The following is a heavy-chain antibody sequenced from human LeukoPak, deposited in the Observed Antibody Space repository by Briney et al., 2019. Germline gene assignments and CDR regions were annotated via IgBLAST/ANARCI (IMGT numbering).Heavy chain of an antibody. J-gene: IGHJ4*02. CDR2: ISAYNGNT. CDR3: ASAGFRSGYPGPFDY. CDR1: GYTFTSYG. D-gene: IGHD3-3*01. V-gene: IGHV1-18*01. Sequence: ASVKVSCKASGYTFTSYGISWVRQAPGQGLEWMGWISAYNGNTNYAQKLQGRVTMTTDTSTSTAYMELRSLRSDDTAVYYCASAGFRSGYPGPFDYWGQGTLVTVSS.